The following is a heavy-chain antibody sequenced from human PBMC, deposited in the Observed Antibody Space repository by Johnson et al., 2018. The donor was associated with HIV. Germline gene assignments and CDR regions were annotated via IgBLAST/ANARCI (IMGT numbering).Heavy chain of an antibody. CDR2: ISWNSGSI. V-gene: IGHV3-9*01. J-gene: IGHJ3*02. D-gene: IGHD3-22*01. CDR3: AKALGIVVVLDAFDI. Sequence: VQLVESGGGLVQPGRSLRLSCVASGFTFDDYAMHWVRQAPGKGLQWVSGISWNSGSIGYADSVKGRFTISRDNAKNSLYLQMNSLRAEDTALYYCAKALGIVVVLDAFDIWGQGTMVTVSS. CDR1: GFTFDDYA.